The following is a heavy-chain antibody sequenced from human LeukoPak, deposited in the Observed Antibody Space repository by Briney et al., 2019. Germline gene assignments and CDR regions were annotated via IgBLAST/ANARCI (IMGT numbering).Heavy chain of an antibody. D-gene: IGHD3-10*01. CDR1: GYTFTGYY. Sequence: ASVKVSCKVSGYTFTGYYMHWVRQAPGQGLEWMGWINPNSGGTNYAQKFQGRVTMTRDTSISTAYMELSRLRSDDTAVYYCARVGITMVRGVIAYFDYWGQGTLVTVSS. V-gene: IGHV1-2*02. J-gene: IGHJ4*02. CDR3: ARVGITMVRGVIAYFDY. CDR2: INPNSGGT.